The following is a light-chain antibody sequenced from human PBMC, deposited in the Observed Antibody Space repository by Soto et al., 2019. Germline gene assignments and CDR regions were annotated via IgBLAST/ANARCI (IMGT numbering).Light chain of an antibody. J-gene: IGKJ5*01. Sequence: EIVLTQSPGTLSLSPGERATLSCRASQSVSSSYLAWYQQKPGQAPRLLIYGASSRATGIPDRFSGSGSGTDFTLTISRLEPEDVAVYYCQQYGSSPSIPFGQGTRLEIK. CDR3: QQYGSSPSIP. V-gene: IGKV3-20*01. CDR2: GAS. CDR1: QSVSSSY.